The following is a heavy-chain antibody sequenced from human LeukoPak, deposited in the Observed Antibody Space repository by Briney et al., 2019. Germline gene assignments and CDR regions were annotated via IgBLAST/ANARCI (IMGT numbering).Heavy chain of an antibody. V-gene: IGHV3-7*01. D-gene: IGHD3-10*01. CDR1: GFTFTTYW. CDR2: IKQDGTEK. Sequence: PGGSLRLSCTASGFTFTTYWMSWVRHPPGRGLEWVANIKQDGTEKYYVDSVKGRFTISRDNAKNSLYLQINSLRVEDTATYYCAKVAHYYYGSESYYFFEHWGQGTPVTASS. CDR3: AKVAHYYYGSESYYFFEH. J-gene: IGHJ4*02.